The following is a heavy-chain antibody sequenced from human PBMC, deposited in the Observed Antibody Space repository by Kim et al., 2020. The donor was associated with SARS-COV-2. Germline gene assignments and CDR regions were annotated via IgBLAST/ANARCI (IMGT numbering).Heavy chain of an antibody. CDR2: IYYSGST. D-gene: IGHD6-13*01. CDR3: ARVSPPGYSSSWYVDY. V-gene: IGHV4-31*03. CDR1: GGSISSGGYY. Sequence: SETLSLTCTVSGGSISSGGYYWSWIRQHPGKGLEWIGYIYYSGSTYYNPSLKSRVTISVDTSKNQFSLKLSSVTAADTAVYYCARVSPPGYSSSWYVDYWGQGTLVTVSS. J-gene: IGHJ4*02.